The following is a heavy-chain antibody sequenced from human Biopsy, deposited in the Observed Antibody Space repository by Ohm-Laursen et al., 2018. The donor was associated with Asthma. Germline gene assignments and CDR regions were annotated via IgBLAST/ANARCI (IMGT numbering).Heavy chain of an antibody. Sequence: SDTLSLTCDVSGGSISVSNWWSWVRQPPGRGLEWIGQIYHLGNANYNPSLKSRVTMSVDKSKNQFSLKLTSVTAADTAVYYCVRGSSSWHHGPFHYYYGLDVWGQGTTATVSS. D-gene: IGHD6-13*01. V-gene: IGHV4/OR15-8*01. CDR3: VRGSSSWHHGPFHYYYGLDV. J-gene: IGHJ6*02. CDR1: GGSISVSNW. CDR2: IYHLGNA.